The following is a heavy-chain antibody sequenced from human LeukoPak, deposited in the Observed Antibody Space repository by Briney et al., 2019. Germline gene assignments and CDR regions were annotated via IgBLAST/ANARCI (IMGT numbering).Heavy chain of an antibody. CDR1: GNSLRDTS. CDR2: FEPEDGEP. V-gene: IGHV1-24*01. Sequence: ASVKVSCKVSGNSLRDTSIHWVRQAPGQWLEWMGGFEPEDGEPIFAQTFQGRLSMTEDTSTDTAHMELSSLTVEDAAVYYCATADKWEPLDYWGQGTLVTVSS. J-gene: IGHJ4*02. CDR3: ATADKWEPLDY. D-gene: IGHD1-26*01.